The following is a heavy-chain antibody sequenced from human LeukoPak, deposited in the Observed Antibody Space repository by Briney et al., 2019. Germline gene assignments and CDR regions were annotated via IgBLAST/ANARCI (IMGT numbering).Heavy chain of an antibody. CDR1: GGTFSSYA. D-gene: IGHD1-26*01. CDR3: ASGAGALDAFDI. V-gene: IGHV1-18*01. J-gene: IGHJ3*02. Sequence: ASVKVSCKASGGTFSSYAISWVRQAPGQGLEWMGWISAYNGNTNYAQKLQGRVTMTTDTSTSTAYMELRSLRSDDTAVYYCASGAGALDAFDIWGQGTMVTVSS. CDR2: ISAYNGNT.